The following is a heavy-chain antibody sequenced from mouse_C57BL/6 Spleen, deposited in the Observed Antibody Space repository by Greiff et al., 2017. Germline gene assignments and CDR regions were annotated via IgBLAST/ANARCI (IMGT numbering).Heavy chain of an antibody. V-gene: IGHV14-4*01. Sequence: VQLQQSGAELVRPGASVKLSCTASSFNIKDDYMHWVKQRPEQGLEWIGWIDPENGDTEYASKFQGKATMTADTSSNTAYLQLSSLTSEDTAVYYCTTSLDSSGYSAYWGQGTLVTVSA. CDR1: SFNIKDDY. D-gene: IGHD3-2*02. CDR3: TTSLDSSGYSAY. J-gene: IGHJ3*01. CDR2: IDPENGDT.